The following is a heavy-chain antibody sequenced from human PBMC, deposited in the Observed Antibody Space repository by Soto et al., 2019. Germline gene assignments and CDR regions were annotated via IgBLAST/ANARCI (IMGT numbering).Heavy chain of an antibody. V-gene: IGHV4-30-2*01. J-gene: IGHJ5*02. CDR1: GGSINSGGYS. Sequence: SETPSLTCTASGGSINSGGYSWTWIRQPPGKGLEWIGFIYHTGTTYYNPSLKSRVTISVDRSKNQFSLKLNSVTAADTAVYYCARESAALNWFDPWGQGTLVTVSS. CDR2: IYHTGTT. CDR3: ARESAALNWFDP. D-gene: IGHD2-2*01.